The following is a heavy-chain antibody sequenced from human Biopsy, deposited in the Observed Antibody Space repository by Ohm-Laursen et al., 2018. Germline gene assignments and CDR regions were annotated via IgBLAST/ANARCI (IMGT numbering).Heavy chain of an antibody. D-gene: IGHD6-19*01. CDR2: FDPEHGET. CDR3: ARNTGWYGDLYYFDY. V-gene: IGHV1-24*01. CDR1: GYTLTELS. Sequence: SVKVSCKVSGYTLTELSMHWVRQAPGKGLEWMGGFDPEHGETLYAQKFQGRVTMTRDTSKSTVYMELSSLRSADTAVYFCARNTGWYGDLYYFDYWGQGTLVTASS. J-gene: IGHJ4*02.